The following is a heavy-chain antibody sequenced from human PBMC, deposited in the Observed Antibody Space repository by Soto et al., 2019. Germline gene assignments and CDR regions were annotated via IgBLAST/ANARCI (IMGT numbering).Heavy chain of an antibody. CDR2: IDKDGSEK. J-gene: IGHJ4*02. CDR3: ATRPCEVNYEGVFDY. CDR1: GFNFTTCW. V-gene: IGHV3-7*03. D-gene: IGHD3-16*01. Sequence: GGSLRLGFQASGFNFTTCWMNWSRHAPGQALDXVANIDKDGSEKCYVDSVQGRFTISRDHAKNSLFLQMNSLRDEDKAVYYCATRPCEVNYEGVFDYWGQGALVTVSS.